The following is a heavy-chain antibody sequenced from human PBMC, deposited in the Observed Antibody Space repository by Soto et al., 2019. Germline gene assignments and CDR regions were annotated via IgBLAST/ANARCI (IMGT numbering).Heavy chain of an antibody. CDR2: IYYSGST. CDR1: GGPIRRYY. Sequence: SETLSLTCSGSGGPIRRYYWSWIRQRPGKGQEWIGNIYYSGSTNYNPSPKSRVTISVDTAKNQFSLKLRTVTAADTAGYDCEVGVVTLTLFDFSARRSLVTVSS. D-gene: IGHD4-17*01. V-gene: IGHV4-59*01. CDR3: EVGVVTLTLFDF. J-gene: IGHJ4*02.